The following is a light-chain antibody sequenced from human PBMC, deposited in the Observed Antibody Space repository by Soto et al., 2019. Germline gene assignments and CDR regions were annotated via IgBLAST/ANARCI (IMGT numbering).Light chain of an antibody. V-gene: IGKV3-11*01. CDR3: QQRSNWSPPFT. Sequence: EVVLTQSPATLSLSPGETATLSCRASRNIDIYVAWYQQRPGQAPRLLLYDAFQRAAGIPARFSGSGSGTDFTLAFTSLEPEDFAIYYCQQRSNWSPPFTFGQGTKLEI. CDR1: RNIDIY. J-gene: IGKJ2*01. CDR2: DAF.